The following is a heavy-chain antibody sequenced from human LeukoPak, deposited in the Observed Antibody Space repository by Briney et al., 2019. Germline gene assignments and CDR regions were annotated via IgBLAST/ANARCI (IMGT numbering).Heavy chain of an antibody. CDR3: ARVRSGYCSGGSCSGWFDP. V-gene: IGHV1-18*01. Sequence: ASVKVSCKASGYTFTSYGISWVRQAPGQGLEWMGWISAYNGNTNYAQKLQDRVTMTTDTSTSTAYMELKSLRSDDTAVYYCARVRSGYCSGGSCSGWFDPWGQGTLVTVSS. CDR2: ISAYNGNT. CDR1: GYTFTSYG. J-gene: IGHJ5*02. D-gene: IGHD2-15*01.